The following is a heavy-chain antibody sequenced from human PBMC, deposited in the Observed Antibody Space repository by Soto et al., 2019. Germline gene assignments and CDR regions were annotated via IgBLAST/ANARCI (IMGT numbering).Heavy chain of an antibody. D-gene: IGHD5-18*01. CDR3: ARDARPLRRYSYGKKGVSYYYDY. V-gene: IGHV3-33*01. J-gene: IGHJ4*02. Sequence: PGGSLRLSCAASGFTFSSYGMHWVRQAPGKGLEWVAVIWYDGSNKYYADSVKGRFTISRDNSKDTLYLQMNSLRAEDTAVYYCARDARPLRRYSYGKKGVSYYYDYWGQGTLVTVSS. CDR2: IWYDGSNK. CDR1: GFTFSSYG.